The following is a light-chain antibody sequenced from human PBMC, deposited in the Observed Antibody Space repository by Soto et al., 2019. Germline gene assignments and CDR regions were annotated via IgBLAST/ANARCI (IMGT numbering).Light chain of an antibody. CDR2: DVS. V-gene: IGKV3-15*01. CDR1: QGVTTN. CDR3: QQYNNLPFS. Sequence: EIRMTQSPGTLSVSPGERATLSCRAAQGVTTNFAWYQQKSGQSPRLLIYDVSNRATGVPARFSGSGSETDFTLTISGLRSEDSAVYFCQQYNNLPFSFGQGTRLEIK. J-gene: IGKJ5*01.